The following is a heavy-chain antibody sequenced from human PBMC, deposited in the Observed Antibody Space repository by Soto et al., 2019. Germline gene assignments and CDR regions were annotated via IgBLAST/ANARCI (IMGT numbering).Heavy chain of an antibody. Sequence: PGGSLRLSCAASGFTFSSYAMSWVRQAPGKGLEWVSAISGSGGSTYYADSVKGRFTISRDNSKNTLYLQMNSLRAEDMAVYYCANYVGYCSSTSCPNWFDPWGQGTLVTVSS. CDR3: ANYVGYCSSTSCPNWFDP. V-gene: IGHV3-23*01. D-gene: IGHD2-2*01. J-gene: IGHJ5*02. CDR1: GFTFSSYA. CDR2: ISGSGGST.